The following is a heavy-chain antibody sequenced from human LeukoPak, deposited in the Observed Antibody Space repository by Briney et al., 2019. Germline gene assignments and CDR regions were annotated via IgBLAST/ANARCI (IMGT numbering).Heavy chain of an antibody. CDR3: ARDGEYSYGYGFDY. CDR2: IYGGGGT. Sequence: GGSLRLSCAASGLTVSNNYMSWVRQAPGKGLEWVSVIYGGGGTYYGDSVKGRFTISRDTFKNTVYLQMNSLRAEDTAVYFCARDGEYSYGYGFDYWGQGTLVTVSS. J-gene: IGHJ4*02. V-gene: IGHV3-66*01. D-gene: IGHD5-18*01. CDR1: GLTVSNNY.